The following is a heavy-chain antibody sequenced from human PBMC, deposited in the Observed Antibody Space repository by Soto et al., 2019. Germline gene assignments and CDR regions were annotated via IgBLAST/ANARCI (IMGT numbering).Heavy chain of an antibody. Sequence: SDTLSLTCAVSGGSISSSNWWSWVRQPPGKGLEWIGEIYHSGSTYYNPSLKSRVTISVDKSKNQFSLKLSSVTAADTAVYYCARVWTTVTNWFDPWGQGTLVTVSS. CDR1: GGSISSSNW. CDR3: ARVWTTVTNWFDP. CDR2: IYHSGST. J-gene: IGHJ5*02. D-gene: IGHD4-17*01. V-gene: IGHV4-4*02.